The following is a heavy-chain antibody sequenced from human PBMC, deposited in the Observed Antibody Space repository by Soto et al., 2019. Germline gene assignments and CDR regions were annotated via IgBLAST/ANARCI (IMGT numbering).Heavy chain of an antibody. Sequence: GGSLRLSCAASGFTFSSHSMNWVRQAPGEGLEWVSSISSSGSYIYYADSLKGRFAISRDNAKNSLYLQMNSLRAEDTAVYYCASIPGGPPLRYFDYWGQGTLVTVSS. J-gene: IGHJ4*02. CDR3: ASIPGGPPLRYFDY. V-gene: IGHV3-21*01. CDR1: GFTFSSHS. CDR2: ISSSGSYI. D-gene: IGHD3-10*01.